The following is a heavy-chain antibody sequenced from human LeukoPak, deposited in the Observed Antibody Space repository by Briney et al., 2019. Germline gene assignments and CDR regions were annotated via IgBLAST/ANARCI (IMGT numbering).Heavy chain of an antibody. D-gene: IGHD2-21*02. Sequence: ASVKVSCKASGYTFTGYYIHWVRQAPGQGLEWMGWINTNTGNPTYAQGFTGRFVFSLDTSVSTAYLQISSLKAEDTAVYYCALAYCGGDCYSVYAFDIWGQGTMVTVSS. CDR2: INTNTGNP. CDR1: GYTFTGYY. J-gene: IGHJ3*02. V-gene: IGHV7-4-1*02. CDR3: ALAYCGGDCYSVYAFDI.